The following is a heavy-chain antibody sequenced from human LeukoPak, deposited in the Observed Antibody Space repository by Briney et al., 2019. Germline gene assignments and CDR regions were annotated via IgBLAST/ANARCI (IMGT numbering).Heavy chain of an antibody. V-gene: IGHV3-23*01. Sequence: GGSLRLSCAASGFTFSSYATSWVRQAPGKGLEWVSAISGSGGSTYYADSVKGRFTISRDNSKNTLYLQMNSLRAEDTAVYYCAKVGGYSYGPNDYWGQGTLVTVSS. CDR3: AKVGGYSYGPNDY. J-gene: IGHJ4*02. D-gene: IGHD5-18*01. CDR1: GFTFSSYA. CDR2: ISGSGGST.